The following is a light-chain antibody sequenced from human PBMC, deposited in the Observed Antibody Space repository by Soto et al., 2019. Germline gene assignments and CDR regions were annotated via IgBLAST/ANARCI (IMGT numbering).Light chain of an antibody. J-gene: IGKJ1*01. Sequence: EIVLTQSPGTLSLSPGERATLSCRASQSVGSRYLACYQQKPDQAPRLLIYGASSRATCIPDRISGSGSGTDLTLTISRLEPYDFSVYYRQQYGSSPPERTFGTRSKVDI. CDR2: GAS. CDR3: QQYGSSPPERT. V-gene: IGKV3-20*01. CDR1: QSVGSRY.